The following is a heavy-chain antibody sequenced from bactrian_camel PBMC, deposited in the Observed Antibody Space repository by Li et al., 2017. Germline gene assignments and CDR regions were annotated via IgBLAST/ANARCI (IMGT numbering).Heavy chain of an antibody. CDR1: GYTSTTSC. V-gene: IGHV3S53*01. CDR3: AVYLKSTLWENCGSLEPSRYGY. Sequence: VQLVESGGGSVQAGESRRLSCVTSGYTSTTSCVAWVRQAPGKQREGVVSIDRDGRATYADSVKGRFTIQDNPEHAVDLQMNSLKPEDTAMYYCAVYLKSTLWENCGSLEPSRYGYWGQGTQVTVS. D-gene: IGHD1*01. CDR2: IDRDGRA. J-gene: IGHJ4*01.